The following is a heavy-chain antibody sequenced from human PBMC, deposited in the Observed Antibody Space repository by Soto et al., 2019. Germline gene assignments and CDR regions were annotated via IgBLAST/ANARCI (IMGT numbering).Heavy chain of an antibody. CDR2: INPNSGGT. CDR3: ARGPIAATGPLSPYYYVMDV. CDR1: GYTFIDYY. V-gene: IGHV1-2*02. D-gene: IGHD6-13*01. Sequence: QVPLVQSGAEVKKPGASVKVSCKASGYTFIDYYMHWVRQAPGQGLEWMGWINPNSGGTNYGQKFQGRVTMTRDTSISTAYMELGRLRSDDAAVYYCARGPIAATGPLSPYYYVMDVWGQGTTVTVSS. J-gene: IGHJ6*02.